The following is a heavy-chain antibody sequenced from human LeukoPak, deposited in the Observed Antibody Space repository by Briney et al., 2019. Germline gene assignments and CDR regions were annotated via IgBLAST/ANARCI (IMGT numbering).Heavy chain of an antibody. Sequence: GGSLRLSCAASGFTFSSYAMHWVRQAPGKGLEWVAVISYDGSNKYYADSVKGRFTISRDNSKNTLYLQMNSLRAEDTAVYYCATVWDRRAFDIWGQGTMVTVSP. V-gene: IGHV3-30-3*01. CDR2: ISYDGSNK. CDR1: GFTFSSYA. J-gene: IGHJ3*02. CDR3: ATVWDRRAFDI. D-gene: IGHD1-14*01.